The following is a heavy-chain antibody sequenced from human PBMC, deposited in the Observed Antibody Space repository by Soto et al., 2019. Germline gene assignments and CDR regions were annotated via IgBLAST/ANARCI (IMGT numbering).Heavy chain of an antibody. V-gene: IGHV1-18*01. D-gene: IGHD3-10*01. J-gene: IGHJ4*02. Sequence: QVQLVQSGAEVKKPGASVKVSCKASGYTFTSYGISWVRQAPGQGLEWMGWISAYNGNTNDAQKLQGRVTMTTDTSTSTAYMELRSLRSDDTAVYYCARFSERPHHYDISMVPIVDYWGQGTLVTVSS. CDR3: ARFSERPHHYDISMVPIVDY. CDR2: ISAYNGNT. CDR1: GYTFTSYG.